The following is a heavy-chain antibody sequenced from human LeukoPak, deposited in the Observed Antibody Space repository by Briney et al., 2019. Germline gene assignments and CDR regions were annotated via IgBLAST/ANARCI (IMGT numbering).Heavy chain of an antibody. D-gene: IGHD6-13*01. CDR2: IYTGGSN. CDR3: ARGFGKAAADVFGGYTMDV. Sequence: GGSLRLSCAASGFTANSNYMSWVCQAPGKGLEWVSLIYTGGSNYYADSVRGRFTISRDNSKNTLYLQMNSLRPEDTAIYYCARGFGKAAADVFGGYTMDVWGQGTTVTVSS. J-gene: IGHJ6*02. CDR1: GFTANSNY. V-gene: IGHV3-66*02.